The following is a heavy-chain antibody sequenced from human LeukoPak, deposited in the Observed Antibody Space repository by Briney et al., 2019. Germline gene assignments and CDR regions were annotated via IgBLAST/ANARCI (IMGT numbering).Heavy chain of an antibody. CDR1: GFTFSGFA. Sequence: GGSPRLSCAASGFTFSGFAMLWVRHAPGKGLEWLAIIKEDGSEKYYVDSVKGRFIISRDNAKNSLYLQMNSLRAEDTAVYYCAREYFYNSSGYRALRYWGQGTLVTVSS. CDR2: IKEDGSEK. V-gene: IGHV3-7*01. J-gene: IGHJ4*02. D-gene: IGHD3-22*01. CDR3: AREYFYNSSGYRALRY.